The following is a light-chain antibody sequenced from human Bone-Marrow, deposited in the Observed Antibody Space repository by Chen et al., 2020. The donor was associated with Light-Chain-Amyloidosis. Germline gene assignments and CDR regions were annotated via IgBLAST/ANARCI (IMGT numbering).Light chain of an antibody. Sequence: DIVMTQSPDSLAGSLGERATINCKSSQSVSANSNNKNFLAWYQQKPGQPPKLLINWASTRESGVPDRFSGGGSGSDFTLTISSLQAEDVAIYYCQQYLGIPYTFGQGTKLEIK. CDR2: WAS. J-gene: IGKJ2*01. CDR3: QQYLGIPYT. V-gene: IGKV4-1*01. CDR1: QSVSANSNNKNF.